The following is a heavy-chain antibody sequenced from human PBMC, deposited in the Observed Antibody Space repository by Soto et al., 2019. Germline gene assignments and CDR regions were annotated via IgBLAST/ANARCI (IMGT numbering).Heavy chain of an antibody. Sequence: VQLLESGGGLVQPGGSLRLSCAASGFNFTKNAMSWVRQAPGKGLEWVSSISGNAGSTYYADSVKGRLTLPRDNSKNALYLQMISLRAEDTAVYFCAKARQQLIGYYYYYGMDVWGQRNTVTVAS. CDR2: ISGNAGST. CDR3: AKARQQLIGYYYYYGMDV. CDR1: GFNFTKNA. V-gene: IGHV3-23*01. J-gene: IGHJ6*02. D-gene: IGHD3-22*01.